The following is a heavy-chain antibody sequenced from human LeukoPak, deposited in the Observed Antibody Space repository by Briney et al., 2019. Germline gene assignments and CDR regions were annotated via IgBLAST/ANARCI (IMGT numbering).Heavy chain of an antibody. CDR1: GFTFSSCG. J-gene: IGHJ4*02. D-gene: IGHD3-10*01. Sequence: GGSLRLSCAAPGFTFSSCGMHWVRQAPGKGLEWVAVIWYDGSNKYYADSVKGRFTISRDNSKNTLYLQMNSLRAEDTAVYYCAREDGSGSYFDYWGQGTLVTVSS. CDR3: AREDGSGSYFDY. CDR2: IWYDGSNK. V-gene: IGHV3-33*08.